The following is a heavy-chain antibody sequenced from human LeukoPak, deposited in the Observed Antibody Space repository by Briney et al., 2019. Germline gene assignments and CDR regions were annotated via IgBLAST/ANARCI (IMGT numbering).Heavy chain of an antibody. D-gene: IGHD3-22*01. V-gene: IGHV4-39*01. CDR1: GGSISSSSCY. Sequence: SETLSLTCTVSGGSISSSSCYWGWIRQSPGKGLEWIGSIYYSGSTYYNPSLKSRVTISVDTSKNQFSLKLSSVTAADTAVYYCARQAGWDYYDSSGYRYWFDPWGQGTLVTVSS. J-gene: IGHJ5*02. CDR3: ARQAGWDYYDSSGYRYWFDP. CDR2: IYYSGST.